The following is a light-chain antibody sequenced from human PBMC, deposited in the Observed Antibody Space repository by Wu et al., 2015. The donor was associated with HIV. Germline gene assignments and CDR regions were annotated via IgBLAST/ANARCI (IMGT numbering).Light chain of an antibody. V-gene: IGKV3-20*01. CDR3: QQYGSSPYT. J-gene: IGKJ2*01. CDR2: GAS. CDR1: QSVSDK. Sequence: EIVMTQSPATLSVSPGERATLSCRASQSVSDKLAWYQQKPGQAPRLLIYGASSRATGIPDRFSGSGSGTDFTLTISRLEPEDFAVYYCQQYGSSPYTFGQGTKLEIK.